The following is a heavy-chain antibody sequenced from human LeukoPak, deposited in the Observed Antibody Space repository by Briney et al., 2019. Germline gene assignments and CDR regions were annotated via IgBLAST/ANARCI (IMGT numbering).Heavy chain of an antibody. Sequence: GGSLRLSCAASGFTFSSYGMHWVRQAPGKGLEWVAFIRYDGSNKYYADSVKGRFTISRDNAKNSLYLQMNSLRAEDTAVYYCARDEWTVTTHYFDHWGQGTLVTVSS. V-gene: IGHV3-30*02. J-gene: IGHJ4*02. D-gene: IGHD4-17*01. CDR3: ARDEWTVTTHYFDH. CDR1: GFTFSSYG. CDR2: IRYDGSNK.